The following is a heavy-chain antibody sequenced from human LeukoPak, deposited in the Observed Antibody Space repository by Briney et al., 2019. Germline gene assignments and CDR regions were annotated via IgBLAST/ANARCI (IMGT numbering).Heavy chain of an antibody. CDR1: GGSISSGGYY. V-gene: IGHV4-31*03. J-gene: IGHJ6*02. D-gene: IGHD2-21*02. Sequence: SETLSLTCTVSGGSISSGGYYWSWIRQHPGKGLEWIGYIYYSGSTYYNPSLKSRVTISVDTSKNQFSLKLSSVTAADTAVYYCARVVVVTASPFVDYGVDVWGQGTTVTVSS. CDR3: ARVVVVTASPFVDYGVDV. CDR2: IYYSGST.